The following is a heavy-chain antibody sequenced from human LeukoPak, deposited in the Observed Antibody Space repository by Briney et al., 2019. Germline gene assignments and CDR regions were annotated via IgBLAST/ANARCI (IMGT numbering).Heavy chain of an antibody. V-gene: IGHV4-59*12. CDR2: IYYSGST. CDR3: ARTAALGATPYYFDY. Sequence: SETLSLTCTVSGGSISSYYWSWIRKPPGKGLEWIGYIYYSGSTNYNPSLKSRVTISVDTSKNQFSLKLSSVTAADTAVYYCARTAALGATPYYFDYWGQGTLVTVSS. CDR1: GGSISSYY. J-gene: IGHJ4*02. D-gene: IGHD1-26*01.